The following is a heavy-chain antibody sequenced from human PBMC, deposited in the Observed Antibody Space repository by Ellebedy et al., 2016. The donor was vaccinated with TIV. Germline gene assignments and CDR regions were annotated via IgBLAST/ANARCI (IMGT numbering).Heavy chain of an antibody. CDR3: ARNRYCTSGDCYALGY. CDR2: LNSDGSNA. Sequence: GESLKISCAASGFTFNIYWMHWVRHTPGKGLVWVSRLNSDGSNAVYADSVRGRFTISSDNAKNTLYLQMNSLRAEDTAVYYCARNRYCTSGDCYALGYWGQGTLVTVSS. D-gene: IGHD2-8*01. J-gene: IGHJ4*02. CDR1: GFTFNIYW. V-gene: IGHV3-74*01.